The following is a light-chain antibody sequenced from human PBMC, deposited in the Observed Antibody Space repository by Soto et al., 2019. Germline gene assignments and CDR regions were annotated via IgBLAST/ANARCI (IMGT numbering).Light chain of an antibody. CDR2: DAS. J-gene: IGKJ1*01. CDR1: HNIERW. V-gene: IGKV1-5*01. CDR3: QQFAISTT. Sequence: IQMTQSPSTLSASLCDTVTITFRASHNIERWMAWYQQKPGKAPSLLIFDASTLHSGVPSRFSGSGSGTDFTLTISRLQPDDFATYYCQQFAISTTFGQGTKVDIK.